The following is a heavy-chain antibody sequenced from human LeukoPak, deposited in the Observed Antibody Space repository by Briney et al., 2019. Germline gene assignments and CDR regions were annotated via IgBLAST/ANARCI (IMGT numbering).Heavy chain of an antibody. Sequence: PSETLSLTCAVYGGSFSGYYWSWIRQPPGKELEWIGEINHSGSTNYNPSLKSRVTISVDTSKNQFSLKLSSVTAADTAVYYCARVQRWLQFFNWFDPWGQGTLVTVSS. J-gene: IGHJ5*02. CDR3: ARVQRWLQFFNWFDP. D-gene: IGHD5-24*01. V-gene: IGHV4-34*01. CDR1: GGSFSGYY. CDR2: INHSGST.